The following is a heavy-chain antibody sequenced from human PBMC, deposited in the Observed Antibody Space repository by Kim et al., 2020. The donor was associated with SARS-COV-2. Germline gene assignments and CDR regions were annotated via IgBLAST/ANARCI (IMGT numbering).Heavy chain of an antibody. CDR2: ISPSGGST. J-gene: IGHJ4*02. CDR3: AKGGLRSGFDF. Sequence: GGSLRLSCAASGFTFSNYPMTWVRQAPGKGLECVSSISPSGGSTSYADSVKGRFTISRDNSKTTLYLQMNSLRGDDTAIYYCAKGGLRSGFDFRGQGTLVTVSS. D-gene: IGHD5-12*01. V-gene: IGHV3-23*01. CDR1: GFTFSNYP.